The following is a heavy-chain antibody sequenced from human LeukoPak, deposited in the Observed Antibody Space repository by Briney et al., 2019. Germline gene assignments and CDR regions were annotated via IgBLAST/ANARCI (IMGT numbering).Heavy chain of an antibody. CDR3: ARQNDFRLDY. D-gene: IGHD3-3*01. V-gene: IGHV5-51*01. Sequence: GESPKISCKGSGYTFSSYWIGWVRQMPGKGLEWMGIIYPGDSDTRYSPSLQGQVTISVDTSIGTAYLQWSSLKASDTAIYYCARQNDFRLDYWGQGTLVTVSS. CDR1: GYTFSSYW. J-gene: IGHJ4*02. CDR2: IYPGDSDT.